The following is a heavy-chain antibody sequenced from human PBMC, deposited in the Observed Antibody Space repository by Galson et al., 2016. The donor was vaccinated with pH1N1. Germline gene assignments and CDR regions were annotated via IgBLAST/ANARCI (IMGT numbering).Heavy chain of an antibody. CDR3: VRDLGRLRDF. Sequence: PVKVSCKASGYTFTSYYFHWVRQAPGLGLQWMGVINPIGGMATYTQNFQDRLTMTVDASTSTVYMELTSLRSEDTAVYYCVRDLGRLRDFWGQGTLVTVSS. CDR2: INPIGGMA. J-gene: IGHJ4*02. CDR1: GYTFTSYY. V-gene: IGHV1-46*01. D-gene: IGHD1-26*01.